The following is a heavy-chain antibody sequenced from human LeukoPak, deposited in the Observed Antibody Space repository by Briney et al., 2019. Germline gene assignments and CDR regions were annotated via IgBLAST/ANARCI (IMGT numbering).Heavy chain of an antibody. CDR3: AKVSHYYDPKGHPSIDAFDI. Sequence: GASLRLSCAASGFTFSSYAMSWVRQAPGKGLEWVSAISGSGGSTYYADSVKGRFTISRDNSKNTLYLQMNSLRAEDTAVYYCAKVSHYYDPKGHPSIDAFDIWGQGTMVTVSS. CDR1: GFTFSSYA. CDR2: ISGSGGST. D-gene: IGHD3-22*01. J-gene: IGHJ3*02. V-gene: IGHV3-23*01.